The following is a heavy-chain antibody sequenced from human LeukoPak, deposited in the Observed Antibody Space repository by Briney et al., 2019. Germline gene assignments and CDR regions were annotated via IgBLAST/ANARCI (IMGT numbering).Heavy chain of an antibody. V-gene: IGHV4-59*01. Sequence: PSETLSLTCAVYGGSFSGYYWSWIRQPPGKGLEWIGYIYYSGSTNYNPSLKSRVTISVDTSKNQFSLKLSSVTAADTAVYYCARERSSGQEDWFDPWGQGTLVTVSS. CDR3: ARERSSGQEDWFDP. J-gene: IGHJ5*02. CDR2: IYYSGST. CDR1: GGSFSGYY. D-gene: IGHD6-19*01.